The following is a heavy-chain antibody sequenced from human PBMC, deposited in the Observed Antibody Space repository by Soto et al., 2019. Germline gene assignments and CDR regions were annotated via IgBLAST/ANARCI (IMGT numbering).Heavy chain of an antibody. CDR3: ARDLVGGYCSGGSCQLIQLKEFDY. CDR1: GFTFSDYY. J-gene: IGHJ4*02. Sequence: GGSLRLSCAASGFTFSDYYMSWIRQAPGKGLEWVSYISSSGSTIYYADSVKGRFTISRDNAKNSLYLQMNSLRAEDTAVYYCARDLVGGYCSGGSCQLIQLKEFDYWGQGTLVTVSS. D-gene: IGHD2-15*01. CDR2: ISSSGSTI. V-gene: IGHV3-11*01.